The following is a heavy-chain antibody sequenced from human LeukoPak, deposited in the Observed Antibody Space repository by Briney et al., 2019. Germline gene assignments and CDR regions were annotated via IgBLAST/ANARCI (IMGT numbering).Heavy chain of an antibody. CDR3: ARNGGEVGNTTWFDP. V-gene: IGHV4-59*01. D-gene: IGHD1-26*01. Sequence: SETLSLTCTASGGSIRGYYWSWVRQPPGRGLEFIGHVHYTGSTYYNPSLKSRVAISLDTPTNQFSLKLSSMTAADTAAYYCARNGGEVGNTTWFDPWGQGTLVTVSS. CDR2: VHYTGST. CDR1: GGSIRGYY. J-gene: IGHJ5*02.